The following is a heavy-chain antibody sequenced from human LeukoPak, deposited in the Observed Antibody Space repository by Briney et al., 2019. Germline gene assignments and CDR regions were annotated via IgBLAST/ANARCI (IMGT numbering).Heavy chain of an antibody. CDR2: ISGSTTYL. V-gene: IGHV3-21*01. CDR3: ARALASGSSAFDY. J-gene: IGHJ4*02. D-gene: IGHD1-26*01. CDR1: GFTFSSYN. Sequence: PGESLRLSCAVSGFTFSSYNMNWVRQAPGKGLEWVSSISGSTTYLYYADSLKGRFTISRDNAKNSLYLQMNSLRAEDTAVYYCARALASGSSAFDYWGQGTLVTVSS.